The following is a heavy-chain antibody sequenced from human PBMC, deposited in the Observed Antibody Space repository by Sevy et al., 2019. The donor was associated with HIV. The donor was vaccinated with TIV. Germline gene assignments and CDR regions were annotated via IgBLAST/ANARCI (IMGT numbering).Heavy chain of an antibody. CDR3: ARVYYYGSGKYYGMDV. V-gene: IGHV1-3*01. Sequence: ASVKVSCNASGYTFTSYAMHWVRQAPGQRLEWMGWINAGNGNTKYSQKFQGRVTITRDTSASTAYMELSSLRSEDTAVYYCARVYYYGSGKYYGMDVWGQGTTVTVSS. CDR1: GYTFTSYA. J-gene: IGHJ6*02. D-gene: IGHD3-10*01. CDR2: INAGNGNT.